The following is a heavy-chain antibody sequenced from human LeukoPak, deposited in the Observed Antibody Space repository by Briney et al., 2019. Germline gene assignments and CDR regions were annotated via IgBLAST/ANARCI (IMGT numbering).Heavy chain of an antibody. Sequence: SETLSLTCTVSGGSISSGGYYWSWIRQHPGKGLEWIGYIYYSGSTYYNPSLKSRVTISVDTSKNQLSLKLSSVTAADTAVYYCARDGYYYDSSGYSRYFQHWGQGTLVTVSS. D-gene: IGHD3-22*01. CDR1: GGSISSGGYY. CDR3: ARDGYYYDSSGYSRYFQH. CDR2: IYYSGST. J-gene: IGHJ1*01. V-gene: IGHV4-31*03.